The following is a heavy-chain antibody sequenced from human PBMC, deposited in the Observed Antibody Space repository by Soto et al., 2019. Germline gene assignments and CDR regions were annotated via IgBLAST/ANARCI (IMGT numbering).Heavy chain of an antibody. Sequence: EVHLLESGGGLVQPGGSLRLSCAASGFTFSTSSMSWVRQAPGKGLEWVSAISGDSGAIYYADSVKGRFTISTDNSRDTLYLQVNSLRAEDTALSFGARGGSFTFGFDYWGQGTLISVYS. CDR1: GFTFSTSS. CDR3: ARGGSFTFGFDY. D-gene: IGHD1-26*01. J-gene: IGHJ4*02. CDR2: ISGDSGAI. V-gene: IGHV3-23*01.